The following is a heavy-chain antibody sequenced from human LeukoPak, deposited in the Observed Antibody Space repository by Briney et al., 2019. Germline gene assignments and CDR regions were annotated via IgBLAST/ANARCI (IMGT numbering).Heavy chain of an antibody. CDR1: GFTFSSYA. Sequence: GGSLRLSRAASGFTFSSYAMNWGRQAPGKGLQWVSSIRGSGVNAYYADSVKGRFTISRDNSKDTLYLQMNSLRAEDTAVYYCAKDPDGQYTSSWYTVDYWGQGTLVTVSS. V-gene: IGHV3-23*01. D-gene: IGHD6-13*01. CDR2: IRGSGVNA. J-gene: IGHJ4*02. CDR3: AKDPDGQYTSSWYTVDY.